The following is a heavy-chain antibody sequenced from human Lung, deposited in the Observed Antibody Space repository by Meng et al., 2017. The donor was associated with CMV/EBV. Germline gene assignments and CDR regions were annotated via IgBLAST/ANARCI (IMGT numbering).Heavy chain of an antibody. D-gene: IGHD3-16*01. Sequence: SCAVSGFTVSSNYMNWVRQAPGKGLEWDSIIYGGTGTYYADSVKGRFSISRDNSKNTVYLQMDSLSPEDTAVYYCARAGAFPQYFDYWGQGALVTGSS. CDR2: IYGGTGT. CDR1: GFTVSSNY. CDR3: ARAGAFPQYFDY. V-gene: IGHV3-53*01. J-gene: IGHJ4*02.